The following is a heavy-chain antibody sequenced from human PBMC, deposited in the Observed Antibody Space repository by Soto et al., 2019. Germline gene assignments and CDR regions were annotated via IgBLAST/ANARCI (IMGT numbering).Heavy chain of an antibody. CDR2: IYHSGST. CDR1: GDSISSGGYS. CDR3: ARQGYGSGSYYGMDV. J-gene: IGHJ6*02. D-gene: IGHD3-10*01. Sequence: PSETLSLTCAVSGDSISSGGYSWSWIRQPPGKGLEWIGYIYHSGSTYYNPSLKSRVTISVDRSKNQFSLKLSSVTAADTAVYYCARQGYGSGSYYGMDVWGQGTTVTVSS. V-gene: IGHV4-30-2*01.